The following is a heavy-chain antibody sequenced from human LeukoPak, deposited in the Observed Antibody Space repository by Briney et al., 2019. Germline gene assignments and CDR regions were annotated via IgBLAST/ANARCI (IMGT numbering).Heavy chain of an antibody. Sequence: SETLSLTCTVSGGSICSYYWNWLRQPAGKGLEWIGRIYISGSTNYNPSLKSRVTMSIDTSKDQISLKLRSVTATDTAVYYRARDDWGYWGQGTTVTVSS. J-gene: IGHJ4*02. V-gene: IGHV4-4*07. D-gene: IGHD3-9*01. CDR1: GGSICSYY. CDR3: ARDDWGY. CDR2: IYISGST.